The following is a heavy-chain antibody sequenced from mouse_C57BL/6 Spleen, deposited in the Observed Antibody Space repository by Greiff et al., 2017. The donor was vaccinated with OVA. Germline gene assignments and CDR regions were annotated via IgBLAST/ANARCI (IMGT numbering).Heavy chain of an antibody. CDR2: IYPGDGDT. Sequence: VQLQQSGPELVKPGASVKISCKASGYAFSSSWMNWVKQRPGKGLEWIGRIYPGDGDTNYNGKFKGKATLTADKSSSTAYMQLSSLTSEDSAVDFCARSGGYDRYFDVWGTGTTVTVSS. V-gene: IGHV1-82*01. CDR3: ARSGGYDRYFDV. J-gene: IGHJ1*03. CDR1: GYAFSSSW. D-gene: IGHD2-2*01.